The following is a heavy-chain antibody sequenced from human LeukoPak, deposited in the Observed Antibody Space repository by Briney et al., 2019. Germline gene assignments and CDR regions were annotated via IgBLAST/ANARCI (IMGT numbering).Heavy chain of an antibody. CDR3: ASEAGWAAAPLDY. V-gene: IGHV3-74*01. D-gene: IGHD6-13*01. Sequence: GGSLRLSCAASGFTFSSYWMHWVRQAPGKGLVWVSRINSDGSSTSYADSVKGRFTISRDNAKNTLYLQMNSLRAEDTAVYYCASEAGWAAAPLDYWGQGTLVTVSS. J-gene: IGHJ4*02. CDR2: INSDGSST. CDR1: GFTFSSYW.